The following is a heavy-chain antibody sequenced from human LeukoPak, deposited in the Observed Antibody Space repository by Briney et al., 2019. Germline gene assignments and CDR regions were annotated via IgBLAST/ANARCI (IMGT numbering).Heavy chain of an antibody. D-gene: IGHD2-21*02. CDR2: ISYDGSNK. Sequence: GGSLRLSCAASGFTFSSYGMHWVRQAPGKGLEWVAVISYDGSNKYYADSVKGRFTISRDNSKNTLYLQMNSLRAEDTAVYYCAKVRPSSGDCLDYWGQGTLVTVSS. V-gene: IGHV3-30*18. CDR1: GFTFSSYG. CDR3: AKVRPSSGDCLDY. J-gene: IGHJ4*02.